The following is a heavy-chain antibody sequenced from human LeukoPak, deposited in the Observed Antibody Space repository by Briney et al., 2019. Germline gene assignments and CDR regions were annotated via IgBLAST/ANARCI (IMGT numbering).Heavy chain of an antibody. J-gene: IGHJ5*02. V-gene: IGHV1-24*01. CDR2: IVPEDGET. D-gene: IGHD2-15*01. Sequence: ASVKVSCKASGYTLTELSIHWVRQTPGKGLEWMGGIVPEDGETIYAQKLQGRVTMTEDTSTNTAYMELSSLRSEDTAVYYCARVPHPPASFNWFDPWGQGTLVTVSS. CDR1: GYTLTELS. CDR3: ARVPHPPASFNWFDP.